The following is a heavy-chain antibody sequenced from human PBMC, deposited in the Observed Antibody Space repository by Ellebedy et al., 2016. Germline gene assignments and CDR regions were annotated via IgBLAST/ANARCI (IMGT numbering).Heavy chain of an antibody. CDR3: AREGFKSSGYDWGLGPYYGMDV. Sequence: GGSLRLSXAASGFTFSSYSMNWVRQAPGKGLEWVSSISSSSSYIYYADSVKGRFTISRDNAKNSLYLQMNSLRAEDTAVYYCAREGFKSSGYDWGLGPYYGMDVWGQGTTVTVSS. CDR2: ISSSSSYI. V-gene: IGHV3-21*01. D-gene: IGHD5-12*01. J-gene: IGHJ6*02. CDR1: GFTFSSYS.